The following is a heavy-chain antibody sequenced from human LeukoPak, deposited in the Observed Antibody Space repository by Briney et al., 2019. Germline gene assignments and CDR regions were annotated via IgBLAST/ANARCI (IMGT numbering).Heavy chain of an antibody. V-gene: IGHV1-24*01. CDR3: ATGARFLEWLLYDY. Sequence: ASVKVSCKVSGYTLTELSMHWVRQAPGKGLEWMGGFDPEDGETIYAQKFQGRVTMTEDTSTDTAYMELSSLRSEDTAVYYCATGARFLEWLLYDYWGQGTLVTVSS. CDR2: FDPEDGET. CDR1: GYTLTELS. D-gene: IGHD3-3*01. J-gene: IGHJ4*02.